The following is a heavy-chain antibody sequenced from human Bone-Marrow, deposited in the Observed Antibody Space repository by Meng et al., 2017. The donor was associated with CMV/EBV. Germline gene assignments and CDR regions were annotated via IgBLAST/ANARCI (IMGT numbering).Heavy chain of an antibody. D-gene: IGHD2-15*01. V-gene: IGHV4-34*01. CDR2: INHSGST. CDR1: GGSFSGYY. Sequence: SDTLSLPCAAYGGSFSGYYWSGIRQPPGKGLKWIGEINHSGSTNYNPSLKCRVTISVDTSKKWFSLNLNSVTAADTAVYYCARGREIVVVLAATGSRTPHYYAMDVWGQGTTVTVSS. CDR3: ARGREIVVVLAATGSRTPHYYAMDV. J-gene: IGHJ6*02.